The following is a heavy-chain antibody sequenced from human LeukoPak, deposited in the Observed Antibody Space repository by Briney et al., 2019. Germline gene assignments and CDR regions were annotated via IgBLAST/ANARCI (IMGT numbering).Heavy chain of an antibody. CDR1: GFIFTDVW. V-gene: IGHV3-15*01. CDR3: TTDLDY. CDR2: IKSKSDGGTI. Sequence: PGGSLRLSCAGAGFIFTDVWLSWVRQAPGKGLEWVGRIKSKSDGGTIDYAAPVKGRITVSRDDSRKTLSLELNNLKTEDTGVYYCTTDLDYWGQGTLVTVSS. J-gene: IGHJ4*02.